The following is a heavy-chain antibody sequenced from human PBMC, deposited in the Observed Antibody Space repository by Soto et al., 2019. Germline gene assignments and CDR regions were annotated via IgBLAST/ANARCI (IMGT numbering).Heavy chain of an antibody. CDR3: ATAKLLLPWLFDY. D-gene: IGHD2-15*01. Sequence: PGGSLRLSCAASGFTVNSNYTSWVRQAPGKGLEWVSVIYSGGSTYYADSVKGRFIISRDDSKNTLFLQMNSLRAEDTAVYYCATAKLLLPWLFDYWGQGALVTVSS. V-gene: IGHV3-66*01. J-gene: IGHJ4*02. CDR1: GFTVNSNY. CDR2: IYSGGST.